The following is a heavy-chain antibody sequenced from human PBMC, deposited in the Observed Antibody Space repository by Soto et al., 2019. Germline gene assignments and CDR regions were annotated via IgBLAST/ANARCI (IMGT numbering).Heavy chain of an antibody. CDR3: ARHHGPTTSENWFDP. V-gene: IGHV1-2*02. Sequence: ASVKVSCKASGFSFTGYYIHWLRQAPGQGPEWMGWINAHSGGTEYAQKFQGRVTLTRDTSIATAYLTLTSLTSDDTALYYCARHHGPTTSENWFDPWGQGTLVTVSS. CDR1: GFSFTGYY. J-gene: IGHJ5*02. CDR2: INAHSGGT. D-gene: IGHD5-12*01.